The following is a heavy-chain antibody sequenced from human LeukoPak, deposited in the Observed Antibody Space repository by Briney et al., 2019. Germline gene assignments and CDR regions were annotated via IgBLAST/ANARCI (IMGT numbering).Heavy chain of an antibody. V-gene: IGHV4-34*01. CDR2: INRSGST. CDR1: GGSFSGYY. D-gene: IGHD3-3*01. Sequence: SETLSLTCAVYGGSFSGYYWSWIRQPPGKGLEWIGEINRSGSTNYNPPLKSRVTISVDTSKNQFSLKLSSVTAADTAVYYCARAAGITIFGVVIPNWFDPWGQGTLVTVSS. J-gene: IGHJ5*02. CDR3: ARAAGITIFGVVIPNWFDP.